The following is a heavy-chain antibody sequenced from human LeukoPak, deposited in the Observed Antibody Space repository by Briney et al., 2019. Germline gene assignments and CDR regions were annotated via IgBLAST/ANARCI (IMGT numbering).Heavy chain of an antibody. CDR2: IWYDGSNK. CDR3: AKGTMATNNISY. V-gene: IGHV3-33*06. Sequence: GRSLRLSCAASGFTFSSYGMHWVRQAPGKGLEWVAVIWYDGSNKYYADSVKGRFTISRDNSKNTLYLQMNSLRAEDTAVHYCAKGTMATNNISYWGQGTLVTVSS. D-gene: IGHD5-24*01. J-gene: IGHJ4*02. CDR1: GFTFSSYG.